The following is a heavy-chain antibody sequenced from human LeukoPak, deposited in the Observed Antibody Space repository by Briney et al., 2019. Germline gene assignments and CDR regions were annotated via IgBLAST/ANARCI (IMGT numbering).Heavy chain of an antibody. Sequence: PGGSLRLSCAASGFTFSSYGMHWVRQAPGKGLEWVAFIRYDGSNKYYADSVKGRFTISRDNSKNTLYLQMNSLRAEDTAVYYCAKDLAAAGTRGDAFDIWGQGTMVTVSS. V-gene: IGHV3-30*02. CDR3: AKDLAAAGTRGDAFDI. D-gene: IGHD6-13*01. J-gene: IGHJ3*02. CDR2: IRYDGSNK. CDR1: GFTFSSYG.